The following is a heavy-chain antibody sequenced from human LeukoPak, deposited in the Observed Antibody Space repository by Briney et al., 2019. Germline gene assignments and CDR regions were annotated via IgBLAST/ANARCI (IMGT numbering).Heavy chain of an antibody. J-gene: IGHJ3*01. CDR3: TRDPRIIDV. CDR2: ISPRSSYI. D-gene: IGHD2-15*01. CDR1: GFTFSDFY. Sequence: GGSLRLSCAASGFTFSDFYMTWIRQSPGRGLEWLAYISPRSSYITYADSVKGRFTISRDDANNLLYLQLNSLRDEDTAMYYCTRDPRIIDVWGQGTRVSVSS. V-gene: IGHV3-11*05.